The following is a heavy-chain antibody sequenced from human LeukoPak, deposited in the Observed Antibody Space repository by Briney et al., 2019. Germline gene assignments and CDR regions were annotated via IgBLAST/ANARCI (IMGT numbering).Heavy chain of an antibody. J-gene: IGHJ3*02. CDR2: ICGNGGNT. CDR3: ARYWDPRVRTFDI. CDR1: GFTFTSYS. D-gene: IGHD2-15*01. V-gene: IGHV3-23*01. Sequence: GGSLRLSCAASGFTFTSYSMSWVRQAPGKGLEWVSLICGNGGNTAYADSVRGRFTISRDNSKNTLYLQMNSLTAEDTALYYCARYWDPRVRTFDIWGQGTVVTVSS.